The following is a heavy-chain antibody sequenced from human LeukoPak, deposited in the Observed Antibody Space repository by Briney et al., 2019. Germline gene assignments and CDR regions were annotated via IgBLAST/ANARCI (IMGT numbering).Heavy chain of an antibody. D-gene: IGHD3-10*02. Sequence: GGSLRLSCAASGFTFSNAWMSWVRQAAGKGLEWVSYITGSSSTINYADSVKGRFTISRDKAKNSLYLQMNSLRAEDTAVYYCAELGITMIGGVWGKGTTVTISS. CDR2: ITGSSSTI. CDR1: GFTFSNAW. V-gene: IGHV3-48*01. CDR3: AELGITMIGGV. J-gene: IGHJ6*04.